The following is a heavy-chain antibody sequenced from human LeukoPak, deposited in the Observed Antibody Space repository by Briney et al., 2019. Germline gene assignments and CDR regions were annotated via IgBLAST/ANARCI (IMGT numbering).Heavy chain of an antibody. J-gene: IGHJ6*02. D-gene: IGHD3-3*01. CDR1: GFTFSSYA. CDR2: ISGSGGST. V-gene: IGHV3-23*01. Sequence: PGGSLRLSCAASGFTFSSYAMSWVRQAPGKGLEWVSAISGSGGSTYYADSVKGRFTISRDNSKNTLYLQMNSLRAEDTAVYYCARSYYDFWSAWADSRSGYYGMDVWGQGTTVTVSS. CDR3: ARSYYDFWSAWADSRSGYYGMDV.